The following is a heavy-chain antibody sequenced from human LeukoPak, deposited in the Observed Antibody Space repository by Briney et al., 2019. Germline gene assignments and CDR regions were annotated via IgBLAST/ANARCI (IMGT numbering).Heavy chain of an antibody. V-gene: IGHV2-5*01. CDR3: ARTWMTPDY. J-gene: IGHJ4*02. Sequence: SGPTLVKPTQTLTLTCTFSGFSLSTSGVGVGWIRQPPGKALEWLALIYWKDNKRYSPSLKSRLTITKDASNNHVVLTMTNMDPVDTATYFCARTWMTPDYWGQGTLVTVSS. CDR2: IYWKDNK. D-gene: IGHD5-12*01. CDR1: GFSLSTSGVG.